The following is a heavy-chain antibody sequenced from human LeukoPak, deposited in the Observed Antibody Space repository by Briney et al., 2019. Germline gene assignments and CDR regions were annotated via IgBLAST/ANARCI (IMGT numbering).Heavy chain of an antibody. CDR1: GFAFSSFA. V-gene: IGHV3-30-3*01. CDR3: ARDPSLAVVDY. CDR2: ISYDGSNK. Sequence: GRSLRLSCTASGFAFSSFAMHWVRQAPGKGLEWVAVISYDGSNKYYADSVKGRFTISRDNSKNTLYLQMNSLRAEDTAVYYCARDPSLAVVDYWGQGTLVTVSS. J-gene: IGHJ4*02. D-gene: IGHD2-15*01.